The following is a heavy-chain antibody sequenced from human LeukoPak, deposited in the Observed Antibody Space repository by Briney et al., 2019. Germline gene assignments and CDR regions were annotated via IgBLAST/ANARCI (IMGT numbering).Heavy chain of an antibody. Sequence: SETLSLTCTVSGGSISSYYWSWIRQPPGKGLEWIGYIYYSGSTNYNPSLKSRVTISVDTSKNQFSLKLSSVTAADTAVYYCARVGDYVWGSYRFSNWFDPWGQGTLVTVSS. V-gene: IGHV4-59*01. CDR1: GGSISSYY. CDR2: IYYSGST. CDR3: ARVGDYVWGSYRFSNWFDP. D-gene: IGHD3-16*02. J-gene: IGHJ5*02.